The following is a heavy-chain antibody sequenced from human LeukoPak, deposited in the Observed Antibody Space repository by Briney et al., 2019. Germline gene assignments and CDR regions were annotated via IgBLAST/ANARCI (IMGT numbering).Heavy chain of an antibody. CDR2: IYYSGST. J-gene: IGHJ4*02. CDR3: TKGRGI. V-gene: IGHV4-39*07. CDR1: GGSISSSSYY. Sequence: SETPSLTCTVSGGSISSSSYYWGWIRQPPGKGLEWIGSIYYSGSTDYNPSLKSRVTISEATSKNQFSLKLTSVTAADTAIYYCTKGRGIWGQGTLVTVSS. D-gene: IGHD3-10*01.